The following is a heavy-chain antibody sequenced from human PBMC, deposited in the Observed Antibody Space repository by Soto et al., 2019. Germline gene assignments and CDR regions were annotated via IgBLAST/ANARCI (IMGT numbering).Heavy chain of an antibody. D-gene: IGHD6-13*01. J-gene: IGHJ6*02. CDR1: GFTFSSYG. CDR2: ISYDGSNK. Sequence: QVQLVESGGGVVQPGRSLRLSCAASGFTFSSYGMHWVRQAPGKGLEWVAVISYDGSNKYYADSVKGRFTISRDNSKNTLYLQMNSLRAEDTTVYYCAKDNNSWYRYGMDVWGQGTTVTVSS. V-gene: IGHV3-30*18. CDR3: AKDNNSWYRYGMDV.